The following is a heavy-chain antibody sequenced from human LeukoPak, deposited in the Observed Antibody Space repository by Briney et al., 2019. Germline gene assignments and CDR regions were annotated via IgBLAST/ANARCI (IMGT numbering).Heavy chain of an antibody. CDR3: ARLRGYDFWSGYYKGDYFDY. D-gene: IGHD3-3*01. Sequence: SETLSLTCAVCGGSFSGYYWSWIRQPPGKGLEWIGEINHSGSTNYNPSLKSRVTISVDTSKNQFSLKLSSVTAADTAVYYCARLRGYDFWSGYYKGDYFDYWGQGTLVTVSS. CDR1: GGSFSGYY. V-gene: IGHV4-34*01. J-gene: IGHJ4*02. CDR2: INHSGST.